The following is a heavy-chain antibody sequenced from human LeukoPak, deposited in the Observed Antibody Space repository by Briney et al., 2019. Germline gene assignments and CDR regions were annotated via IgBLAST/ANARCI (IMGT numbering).Heavy chain of an antibody. CDR2: IWYDGSNK. CDR1: GFTFSSYG. Sequence: GGSLRLSCAASGFTFSSYGMHWVRQAPGKGLEWVAVIWYDGSNKYYADSVRGRFTISRDNFKNTLYLQMNSLRAEDTAVYYCARDLEIGSSSYYFDYWGQGTLVTVSS. D-gene: IGHD3-3*01. J-gene: IGHJ4*02. CDR3: ARDLEIGSSSYYFDY. V-gene: IGHV3-33*08.